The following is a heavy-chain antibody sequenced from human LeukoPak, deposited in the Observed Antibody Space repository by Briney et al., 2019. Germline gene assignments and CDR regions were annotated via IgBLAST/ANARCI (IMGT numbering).Heavy chain of an antibody. D-gene: IGHD3-10*01. CDR1: GGSISSSSHY. CDR3: ASGSGGVDY. V-gene: IGHV4-39*01. Sequence: SETLSLTCTVSGGSISSSSHYWGWIRQPPGKGLEWIGSIYYSGSTYYNPSLKSRVTISVDTSKNQFSLKLSSVTAADTAVYYCASGSGGVDYWGQGTLVTVSS. CDR2: IYYSGST. J-gene: IGHJ4*02.